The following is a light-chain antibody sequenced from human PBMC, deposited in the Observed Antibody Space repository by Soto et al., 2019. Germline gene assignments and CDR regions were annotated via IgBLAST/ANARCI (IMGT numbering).Light chain of an antibody. J-gene: IGKJ1*01. V-gene: IGKV1-39*01. CDR3: QQSYSTPRT. CDR2: AAS. CDR1: QSISSY. Sequence: DIQMTQSPNSLSASVGDRVTITCRVSQSISSYLNWYQQKPGKAPKRLIYAASSLQSGVPSRFSGSGSGTDFTLTISSLQPEDFATYYCQQSYSTPRTFGQGTKVDNK.